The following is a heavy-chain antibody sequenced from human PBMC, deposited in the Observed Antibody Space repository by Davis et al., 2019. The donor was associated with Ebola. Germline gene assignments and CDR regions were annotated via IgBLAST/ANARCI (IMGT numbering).Heavy chain of an antibody. J-gene: IGHJ6*04. D-gene: IGHD3-3*01. CDR3: AKSGLSFGVVKYHYGMDV. Sequence: PGGSLRLSCAASGISFSNYGMFWVRQAPGKVMEWVAVISPDGSDKNYADSGKGRFTISRDNSKNTLDLQMNSLRAEDTAVYYCAKSGLSFGVVKYHYGMDVWGKGTTVTVSS. V-gene: IGHV3-30*18. CDR1: GISFSNYG. CDR2: ISPDGSDK.